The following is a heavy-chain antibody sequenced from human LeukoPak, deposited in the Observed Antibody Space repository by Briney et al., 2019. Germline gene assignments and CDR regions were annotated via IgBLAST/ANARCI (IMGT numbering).Heavy chain of an antibody. D-gene: IGHD2/OR15-2a*01. V-gene: IGHV1-69*13. CDR2: IIPIFGTA. CDR1: GGTFSSYA. Sequence: SVKVSCKASGGTFSSYAISSVRQAPGQGLEWMGGIIPIFGTANYAQKFQGRFTITADESTSTAYMELSSLRSEDTAVYYCARAPKEYGPYYYYYGMDVWGQGTTVTVSS. CDR3: ARAPKEYGPYYYYYGMDV. J-gene: IGHJ6*02.